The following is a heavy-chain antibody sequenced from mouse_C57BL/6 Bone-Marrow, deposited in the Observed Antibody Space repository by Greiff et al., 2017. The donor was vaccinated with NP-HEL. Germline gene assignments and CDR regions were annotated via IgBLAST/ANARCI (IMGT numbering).Heavy chain of an antibody. J-gene: IGHJ2*01. CDR1: GFPFTSGYY. CDR2: ITHRGET. D-gene: IGHD2-4*01. Sequence: VQLQQSGPGLVKPSQSLFLTCSITGFPFTSGYYWIWIRQSPGNPLEWMGYITHRGETFYHPSFQSPISITRETSKNQFFLQLNSVTTEDTAMYYWAGDRSMITTRNYFDYWGQGTTLTVSS. CDR3: AGDRSMITTRNYFDY. V-gene: IGHV12-3*01.